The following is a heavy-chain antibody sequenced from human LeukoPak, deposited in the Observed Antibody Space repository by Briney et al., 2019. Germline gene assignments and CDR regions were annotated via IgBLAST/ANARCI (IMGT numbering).Heavy chain of an antibody. V-gene: IGHV3-23*01. CDR3: AKDRGLRSGYYDTSGYSFDY. J-gene: IGHJ4*02. CDR1: GFTFGSYA. D-gene: IGHD3-22*01. CDR2: ISGSGGAT. Sequence: PGGSLRLPCAASGFTFGSYAMSWVRQTPGKGLEWVSAISGSGGATYYADSVKGRFTISRDNSENTLYPQMNSLRAEDTAFYYCAKDRGLRSGYYDTSGYSFDYWGQGALVTVSS.